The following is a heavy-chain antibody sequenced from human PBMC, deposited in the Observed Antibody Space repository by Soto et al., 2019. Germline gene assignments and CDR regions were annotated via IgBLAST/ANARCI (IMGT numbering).Heavy chain of an antibody. V-gene: IGHV4-34*01. CDR1: GGSFSGYY. CDR2: SNHSGST. D-gene: IGHD6-13*01. Sequence: QVQLQQWGAGLLKPSETLSLTCAVYGGSFSGYYWSWIRQPPGKGLEWIGESNHSGSTNYNPSLKSQFTTSVAPSKNQFSLKLSSVTAADTAVYYCARPAIAAAVSAFDYWGQGTLVTVSS. J-gene: IGHJ4*02. CDR3: ARPAIAAAVSAFDY.